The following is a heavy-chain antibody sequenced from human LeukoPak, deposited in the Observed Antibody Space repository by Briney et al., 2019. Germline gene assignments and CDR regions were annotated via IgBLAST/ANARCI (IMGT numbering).Heavy chain of an antibody. Sequence: GGSLRLSCAASGFTFSSYWMHWARQAPGKGLVWVSRINGDGSSTTYADSVKGRFTISRDNAKNTLYLQMNSLRAEDTAVYYCARDLGGGPFYWGQGTLVTVSS. V-gene: IGHV3-74*01. CDR1: GFTFSSYW. J-gene: IGHJ4*02. CDR3: ARDLGGGPFY. D-gene: IGHD2-15*01. CDR2: INGDGSST.